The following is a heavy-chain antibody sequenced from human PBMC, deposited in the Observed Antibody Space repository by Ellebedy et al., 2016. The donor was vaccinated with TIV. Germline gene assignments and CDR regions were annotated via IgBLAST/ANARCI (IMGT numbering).Heavy chain of an antibody. CDR1: GFTFSTYA. CDR2: ISSDGSSK. J-gene: IGHJ4*02. V-gene: IGHV3-30-3*01. D-gene: IGHD4-17*01. CDR3: AGGGLYGTSVEGFDY. Sequence: GESLKIPCAASGFTFSTYAVHWVRQAPDKGLEWVAVISSDGSSKHYADSVKGRFTMSRDNSKNTLYLQMNSLRPEDTAVYYCAGGGLYGTSVEGFDYWGQGTLVTVSS.